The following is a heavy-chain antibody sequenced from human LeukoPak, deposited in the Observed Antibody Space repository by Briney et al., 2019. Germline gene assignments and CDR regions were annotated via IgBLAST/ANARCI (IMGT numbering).Heavy chain of an antibody. CDR1: GGTFSNYA. CDR2: IIPIFGTA. V-gene: IGHV1-69*06. J-gene: IGHJ6*03. Sequence: SVKVSCKASGGTFSNYAISWVRQAPGQGLEWMGGIIPIFGTANYAQQFQGRITITADKSTSTAYMELSSLRSEDTAVYYCARGYCSSTSSTSCYYYYYMDVWGKGTTVTVSS. D-gene: IGHD2-2*01. CDR3: ARGYCSSTSSTSCYYYYYMDV.